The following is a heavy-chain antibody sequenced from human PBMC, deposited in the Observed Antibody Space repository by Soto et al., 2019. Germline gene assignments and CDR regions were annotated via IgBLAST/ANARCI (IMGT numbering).Heavy chain of an antibody. CDR3: ARPRGGTPHDDFDI. J-gene: IGHJ3*02. V-gene: IGHV3-7*01. D-gene: IGHD2-15*01. CDR1: GFTFSNYW. CDR2: IKQDGSEK. Sequence: EVQLVESGGGLVQPGGSLKLSCAASGFTFSNYWMTWVRLAPGKGLEWLANIKQDGSEKYYVDSVKGRFSISRDNAKKSLFLQMNSLRGDDTAIYYCARPRGGTPHDDFDIWGQGTMVTVSS.